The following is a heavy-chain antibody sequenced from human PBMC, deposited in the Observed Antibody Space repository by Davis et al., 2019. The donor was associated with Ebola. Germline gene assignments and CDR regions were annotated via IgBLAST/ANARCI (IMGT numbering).Heavy chain of an antibody. J-gene: IGHJ6*03. CDR3: ARIQLWSFNYYYYYYMDV. Sequence: PSETLSLTCAVSGGSISSSNWWSWVRQPPGKGLEWIGEIYHSGSTNYNPSLKSRVTISVDKSKNQFSLKLSSVTAADTAVYYCARIQLWSFNYYYYYYMDVWGKGTTVTVSS. CDR2: IYHSGST. CDR1: GGSISSSNW. D-gene: IGHD5-18*01. V-gene: IGHV4-4*02.